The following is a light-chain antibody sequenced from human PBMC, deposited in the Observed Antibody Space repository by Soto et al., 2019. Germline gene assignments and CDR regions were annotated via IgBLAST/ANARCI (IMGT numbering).Light chain of an antibody. CDR2: GAS. CDR1: QSVTSNY. Sequence: EIGLTQSPGTLSLSPGERATLSCRASQSVTSNYLAWYQQRPGQAPRLLIFGASIRDTGIPDSFSGSGSGTDFTLTISRLEPEDFAVYYCQQYGSSPLTFGGGTKVDIK. V-gene: IGKV3-20*01. J-gene: IGKJ4*01. CDR3: QQYGSSPLT.